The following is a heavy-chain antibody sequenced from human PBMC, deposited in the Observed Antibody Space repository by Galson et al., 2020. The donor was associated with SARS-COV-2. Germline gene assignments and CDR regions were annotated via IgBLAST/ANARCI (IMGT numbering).Heavy chain of an antibody. V-gene: IGHV3-30*18. CDR1: GFTFSSYG. CDR3: AKGRSGSYLGRFDY. J-gene: IGHJ4*02. D-gene: IGHD1-26*01. Sequence: TGGSLRLSCAASGFTFSSYGMHWVRQAPGKGLEWVAVISYDGSNKYYADSVKGRFTISRDNSKNTLYLQMNSLRAEDTTVYYCAKGRSGSYLGRFDYWGQGTLVTVSS. CDR2: ISYDGSNK.